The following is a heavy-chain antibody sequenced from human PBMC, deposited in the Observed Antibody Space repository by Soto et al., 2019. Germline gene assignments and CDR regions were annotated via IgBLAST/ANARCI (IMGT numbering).Heavy chain of an antibody. CDR3: AREHGYQVHSLYNWFDP. Sequence: GGSLSLSCAASGFTFSNYEMNWVRQAPGKEPEWISYIGSSGDTMYYADSVRGRFTVSRDNAKNSLFLQMTSLRAEDTAVYYCAREHGYQVHSLYNWFDPWGQGTLVTVSS. J-gene: IGHJ5*02. CDR1: GFTFSNYE. V-gene: IGHV3-48*03. D-gene: IGHD1-1*01. CDR2: IGSSGDTM.